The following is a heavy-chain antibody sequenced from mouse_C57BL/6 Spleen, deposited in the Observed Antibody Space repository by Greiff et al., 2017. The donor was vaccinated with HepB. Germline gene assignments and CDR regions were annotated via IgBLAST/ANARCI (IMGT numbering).Heavy chain of an antibody. CDR3: TEGPGAMDY. D-gene: IGHD3-3*01. Sequence: EVQLVESGGGLVQPGGSMKLSCVASGFTFSNYWMNWVRQSPEKGLEWVAQIRLKSDNYATHYAESVKGRFTISRDDSKSSVYLQMNNLRAEDTGIYYCTEGPGAMDYWGQGTSVTVSS. CDR1: GFTFSNYW. V-gene: IGHV6-3*01. CDR2: IRLKSDNYAT. J-gene: IGHJ4*01.